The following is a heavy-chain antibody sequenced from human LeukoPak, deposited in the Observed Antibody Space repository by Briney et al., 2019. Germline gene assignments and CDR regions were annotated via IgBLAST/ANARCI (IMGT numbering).Heavy chain of an antibody. J-gene: IGHJ5*02. CDR2: ISHGSGSI. Sequence: GGSLRLSCAASGFTFSSYAMSWVRQAPGKGLEWVSSISHGSGSIYYADSVKGRFAISRDNAKNSLYLQMNSLRAEDTAVYYCARDLQIVVGAAARGRGSFDPWGQGTLVTVSS. CDR3: ARDLQIVVGAAARGRGSFDP. CDR1: GFTFSSYA. V-gene: IGHV3-21*01. D-gene: IGHD2-2*01.